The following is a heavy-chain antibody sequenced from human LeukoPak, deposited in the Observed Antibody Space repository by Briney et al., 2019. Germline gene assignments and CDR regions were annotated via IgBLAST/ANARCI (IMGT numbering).Heavy chain of an antibody. CDR3: AREVADSSGYYYDYFDY. CDR1: GFTFSSYG. J-gene: IGHJ4*02. D-gene: IGHD3-22*01. V-gene: IGHV3-30*03. CDR2: ISYDGSNK. Sequence: GRSLRLSCAASGFTFSSYGMHWVRQAPGKGLEWVAVISYDGSNKYYADSVKGRFTISRDNSKNTLYLQMNSLRAEDTAVYYCAREVADSSGYYYDYFDYWGQGTLVTVSS.